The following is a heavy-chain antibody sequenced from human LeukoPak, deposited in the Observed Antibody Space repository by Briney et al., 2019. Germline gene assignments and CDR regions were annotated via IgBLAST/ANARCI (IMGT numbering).Heavy chain of an antibody. Sequence: GGPLRLSCAASGFTFGRYGMHWVRQPPGQGLEWVAFIWYDGSHKDYADSVKGRFTISGDNSKNTLFLQMNSLRAEDTAVYFCARGRGDCSTTSCYIDYWGQGTLVTVSP. CDR3: ARGRGDCSTTSCYIDY. CDR1: GFTFGRYG. D-gene: IGHD2-2*01. J-gene: IGHJ4*02. CDR2: IWYDGSHK. V-gene: IGHV3-33*01.